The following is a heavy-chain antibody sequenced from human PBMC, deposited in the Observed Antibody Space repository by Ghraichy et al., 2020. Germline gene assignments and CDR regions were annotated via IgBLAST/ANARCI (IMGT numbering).Heavy chain of an antibody. CDR1: GGTFSSYA. J-gene: IGHJ3*02. D-gene: IGHD2-2*01. Sequence: SVKVSCKASGGTFSSYAISWVRQAPGQGLEWMGGIIPIFGTANYAQKFQGRVTITADESTSTAYMELSSLRSEDTAVYYCARDLGQLLNAFDIWGQGTMVTVSS. V-gene: IGHV1-69*13. CDR3: ARDLGQLLNAFDI. CDR2: IIPIFGTA.